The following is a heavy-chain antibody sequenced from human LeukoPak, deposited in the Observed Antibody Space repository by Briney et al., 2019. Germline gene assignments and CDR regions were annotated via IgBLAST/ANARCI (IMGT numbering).Heavy chain of an antibody. CDR1: GGSISSHY. J-gene: IGHJ5*02. CDR2: IYYSGST. CDR3: ARGVRFRSWFDP. Sequence: SETLSLTCTVSGGSISSHYWSWIRQPPGKGLEWIGYIYYSGSTNYNPSLKGRVTISVDTSKNQFSLKLSSVTAADTAVYYCARGVRFRSWFDPWGQGTLVTVSS. D-gene: IGHD3-3*01. V-gene: IGHV4-59*11.